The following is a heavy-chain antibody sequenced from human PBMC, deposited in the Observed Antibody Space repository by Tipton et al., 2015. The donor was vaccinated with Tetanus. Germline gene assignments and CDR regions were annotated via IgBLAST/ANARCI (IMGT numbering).Heavy chain of an antibody. CDR1: GGSISSYY. CDR3: ARGRNYGDYIDS. V-gene: IGHV4-4*09. Sequence: LRLSCTVSGGSISSYYWSWIRQPPGKGLEWIGYIYSRGTTVYNPSLKSRVSISVDTSKSQFSLTLSSVAAADTAVYYCARGRNYGDYIDSWGQGILVTVSS. CDR2: IYSRGTT. J-gene: IGHJ4*02. D-gene: IGHD4-17*01.